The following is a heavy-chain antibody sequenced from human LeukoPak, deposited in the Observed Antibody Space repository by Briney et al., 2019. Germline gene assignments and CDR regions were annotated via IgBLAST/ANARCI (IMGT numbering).Heavy chain of an antibody. Sequence: SETLSLTCTVSGGSISSYYWSWIRQPAGKGLEWIGRIYTSGNTNYNPSLKSRVTMSVDTSKNQFSLKLSSVTAADPAMYYCARGRVNSGSYYGFDYWGQGTLVTVSS. V-gene: IGHV4-4*07. CDR3: ARGRVNSGSYYGFDY. CDR1: GGSISSYY. D-gene: IGHD1-26*01. CDR2: IYTSGNT. J-gene: IGHJ4*02.